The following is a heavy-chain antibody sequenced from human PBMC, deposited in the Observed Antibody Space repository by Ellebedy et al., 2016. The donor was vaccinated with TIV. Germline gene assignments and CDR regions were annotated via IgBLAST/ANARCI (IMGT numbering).Heavy chain of an antibody. J-gene: IGHJ3*02. CDR1: GGTFSSYA. V-gene: IGHV1-69*13. D-gene: IGHD2-2*01. CDR3: AGNIVVVPAATRGFMITFGNAFDI. CDR2: IIPIFGTA. Sequence: SVKVSXXASGGTFSSYAISWVRQAPGQGLEWMGGIIPIFGTANYAQKFQGRVTITADESTSTAYMELSSLRSEDTAVYYCAGNIVVVPAATRGFMITFGNAFDIWGQGTMVTVSS.